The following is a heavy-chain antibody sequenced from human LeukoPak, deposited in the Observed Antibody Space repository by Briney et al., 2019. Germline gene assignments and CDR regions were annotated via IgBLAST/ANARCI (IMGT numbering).Heavy chain of an antibody. V-gene: IGHV3-23*01. D-gene: IGHD3-22*01. J-gene: IGHJ6*02. CDR3: AKATSMMGPARYGMDV. CDR2: ISGSGGST. CDR1: GFTFSSYA. Sequence: HPGGSLRLSCAASGFTFSSYAMSWVRQAPGKGLEWVSAISGSGGSTYYADSVKGRFTISRDNSKNTLYLQMNSLRAEDTAVYYCAKATSMMGPARYGMDVWGQGTTVTVSS.